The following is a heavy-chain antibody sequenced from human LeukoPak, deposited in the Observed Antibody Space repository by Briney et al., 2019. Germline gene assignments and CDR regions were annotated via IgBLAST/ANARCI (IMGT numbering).Heavy chain of an antibody. Sequence: GGSLRLSCAASGFTFSSYAMSWVRQAPGKGLEWVSAISGSGGSTYYADSVKGRFTISRDNSKNTLYLQMNSLRAEDTAVYYCTTYYVGEGGRGHWGPGTLVTVSS. D-gene: IGHD2-21*01. CDR2: ISGSGGST. V-gene: IGHV3-23*01. CDR3: TTYYVGEGGRGH. J-gene: IGHJ4*02. CDR1: GFTFSSYA.